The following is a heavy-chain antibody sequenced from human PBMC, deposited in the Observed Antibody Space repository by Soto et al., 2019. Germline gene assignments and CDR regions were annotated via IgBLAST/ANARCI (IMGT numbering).Heavy chain of an antibody. J-gene: IGHJ5*02. CDR3: APWALQHNWFDP. D-gene: IGHD4-4*01. CDR1: GFSLSTSGVG. Sequence: QITLKESGPTLVKPTQTLTLTCTFSGFSLSTSGVGVGWIRQPPGKALEWLALIYWDDDKRYSPSLKSRLTIPKDTSKNQVDLTMTNMDPVDTATYYCAPWALQHNWFDPWGQGTLVTVSS. CDR2: IYWDDDK. V-gene: IGHV2-5*02.